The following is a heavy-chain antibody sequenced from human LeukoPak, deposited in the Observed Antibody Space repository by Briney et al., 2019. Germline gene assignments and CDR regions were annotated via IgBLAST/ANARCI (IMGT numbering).Heavy chain of an antibody. D-gene: IGHD1-26*01. V-gene: IGHV4-59*01. Sequence: SETLSLTCTVSGGSISSYYWSRIRQPPGKGLEWIGYIYHSGSTNYNPSLKSRVTISIDTSKNQFSLKLSSVTAADTAVYYCAREPSSGSLDYWGQGTLVTVSS. CDR2: IYHSGST. CDR1: GGSISSYY. CDR3: AREPSSGSLDY. J-gene: IGHJ4*02.